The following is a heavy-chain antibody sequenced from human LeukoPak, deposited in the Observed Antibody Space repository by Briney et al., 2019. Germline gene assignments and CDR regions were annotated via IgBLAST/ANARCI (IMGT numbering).Heavy chain of an antibody. D-gene: IGHD5-18*01. CDR1: GFTFSSYA. CDR2: ISGSGGST. Sequence: GGSLRLSCAASGFTFSSYAMSWVRQAPGKGLEGVSAISGSGGSTYYADSVKGRFTISRDNSKNTLYLQMNSLRAEDTAVYYCAKARGAMVTGDYWGQGTLVTVSS. CDR3: AKARGAMVTGDY. J-gene: IGHJ4*02. V-gene: IGHV3-23*01.